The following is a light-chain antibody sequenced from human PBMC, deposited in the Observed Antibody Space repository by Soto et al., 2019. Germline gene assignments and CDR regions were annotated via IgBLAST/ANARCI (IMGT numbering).Light chain of an antibody. V-gene: IGKV1-5*03. CDR1: QSISTW. CDR3: QQRSNWPPST. J-gene: IGKJ5*01. Sequence: IQMTQSPSSLSASVGDRVTITLRVSQSISTWLAWYQQKPGKGPTLLIYKASRLESGVPSRFSGSGSGTDFTLTISSLEPEDFAVYYCQQRSNWPPSTFGQGTRLEI. CDR2: KAS.